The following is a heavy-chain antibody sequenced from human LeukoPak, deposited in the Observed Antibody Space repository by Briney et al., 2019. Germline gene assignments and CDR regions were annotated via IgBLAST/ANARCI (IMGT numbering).Heavy chain of an antibody. CDR3: ARARVTMVRGVIWYYYGMDV. Sequence: SETLSLSCAVYGGCFSCYYWSWIRQPPGKGLEWIGEINHSGSTNYNPSLKSRVTISVDTSKNQFSLKLSSVTAADTAVYYCARARVTMVRGVIWYYYGMDVWGKGTTVTVSS. V-gene: IGHV4-34*01. CDR2: INHSGST. CDR1: GGCFSCYY. J-gene: IGHJ6*04. D-gene: IGHD3-10*01.